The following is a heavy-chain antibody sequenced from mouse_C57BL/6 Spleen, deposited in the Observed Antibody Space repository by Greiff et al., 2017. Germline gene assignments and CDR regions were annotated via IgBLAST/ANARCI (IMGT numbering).Heavy chain of an antibody. CDR1: GFTFTDYY. Sequence: EVQGVESGGGLVQPGGSLSLSCAASGFTFTDYYMSWVRQPPGKALEWLGFIRNKANGYTTEYSASVKGRFTISRDNSQSILYLQMNALRAKDSATYYCARKGPLSDYGSSGFDYWGQGTTLTVSS. D-gene: IGHD1-1*01. V-gene: IGHV7-3*01. J-gene: IGHJ2*01. CDR3: ARKGPLSDYGSSGFDY. CDR2: IRNKANGYTT.